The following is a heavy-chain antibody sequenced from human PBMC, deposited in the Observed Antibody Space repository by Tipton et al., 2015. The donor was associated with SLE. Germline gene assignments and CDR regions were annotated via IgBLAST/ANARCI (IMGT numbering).Heavy chain of an antibody. J-gene: IGHJ3*02. CDR1: GFTFGDYG. CDR3: ARHMLGANEDDPFDI. D-gene: IGHD1-26*01. CDR2: INWNGGST. V-gene: IGHV3-20*01. Sequence: GSLRLSCAASGFTFGDYGMSWVRQAPGKGLEWVSGINWNGGSTSYADSVKGRFTISRDNAKNSLYLQMNSLRAEDTALYHCARHMLGANEDDPFDIWGQGTMVTVSS.